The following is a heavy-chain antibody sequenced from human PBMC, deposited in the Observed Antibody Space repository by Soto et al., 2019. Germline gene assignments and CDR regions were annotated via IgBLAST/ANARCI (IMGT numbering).Heavy chain of an antibody. V-gene: IGHV4-39*02. J-gene: IGHJ4*02. Sequence: QLQLQESGPGLVKPSETLSLTGTVSGGSISSSSYYWGWIRQPPGKGLEWIGSIYYSGSTYYNPSLERRVTIAVVTSKNHFSLKLSSVTAADTAVYYCARLHDTIFGLVIRYYFDYWGQGTLVTVSS. D-gene: IGHD3-3*01. CDR1: GGSISSSSYY. CDR2: IYYSGST. CDR3: ARLHDTIFGLVIRYYFDY.